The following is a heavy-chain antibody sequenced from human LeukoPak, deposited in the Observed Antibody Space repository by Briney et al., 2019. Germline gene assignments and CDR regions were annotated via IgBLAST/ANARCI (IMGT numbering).Heavy chain of an antibody. Sequence: PGRSLRLSCAASGFTFSSYGMHWVRQAPGKGLEWVAVIWYDGSNKYYADSVKGRFTISRDNSKNTLYLQMNSLRAEDTAVYYCARVLLPLYGMDVWGQGNTVTVSS. V-gene: IGHV3-33*01. CDR2: IWYDGSNK. J-gene: IGHJ6*02. CDR3: ARVLLPLYGMDV. D-gene: IGHD3-22*01. CDR1: GFTFSSYG.